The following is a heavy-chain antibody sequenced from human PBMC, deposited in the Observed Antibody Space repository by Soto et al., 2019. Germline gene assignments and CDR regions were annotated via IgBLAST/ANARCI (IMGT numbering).Heavy chain of an antibody. V-gene: IGHV3-30-3*01. J-gene: IGHJ3*02. CDR2: ISYDGSNK. Sequence: GPLRLSCAASGFTFSSYAMHWVRQAPGKGLEWVAVISYDGSNKYYADSVKGRFTISRDNSKNTLYLQMNSLRAEDTAVYYCARVEPNYYDSSGYSSLNAFDIWGQGTMVTVSS. CDR1: GFTFSSYA. D-gene: IGHD3-22*01. CDR3: ARVEPNYYDSSGYSSLNAFDI.